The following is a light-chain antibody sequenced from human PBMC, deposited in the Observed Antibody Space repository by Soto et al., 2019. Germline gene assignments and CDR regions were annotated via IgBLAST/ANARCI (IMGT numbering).Light chain of an antibody. Sequence: EIVMTQSPATLSVSPGERATLSCRASQSVSSSLAWYQQKPGQAPRPLIYGASTRATGIPARFSGSGSGTDFTLTISSLQSEDFAVYFCQQYNNWPWTFGQGTKVDIK. CDR1: QSVSSS. CDR3: QQYNNWPWT. CDR2: GAS. V-gene: IGKV3-15*01. J-gene: IGKJ1*01.